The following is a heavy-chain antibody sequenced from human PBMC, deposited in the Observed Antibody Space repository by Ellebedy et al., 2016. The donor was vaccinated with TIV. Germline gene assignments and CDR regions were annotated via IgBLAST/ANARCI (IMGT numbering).Heavy chain of an antibody. Sequence: SETLSLXCTVSGGSFSSYYWSWIRQSAGKGLEWIGRIFMIGSTSYNPSLKNRVTMSVDASTTQLSLNLSSVTAADTAVYFCARLRQSRDRSHWYFDLWGRGTLVTVSS. V-gene: IGHV4-4*07. D-gene: IGHD1-14*01. J-gene: IGHJ2*01. CDR2: IFMIGST. CDR1: GGSFSSYY. CDR3: ARLRQSRDRSHWYFDL.